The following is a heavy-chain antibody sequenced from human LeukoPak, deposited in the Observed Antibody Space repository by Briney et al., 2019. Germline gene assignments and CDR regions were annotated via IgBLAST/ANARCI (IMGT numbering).Heavy chain of an antibody. CDR2: INPSGGST. V-gene: IGHV1-46*01. J-gene: IGHJ5*02. CDR3: ARDNSVEDTAWWFDP. D-gene: IGHD4-23*01. CDR1: GYTFTGYY. Sequence: ASVKVCCKASGYTFTGYYMHWVRQAPGQGLEWMGIINPSGGSTSYAQKFQGRVTMTRDMSTSTDYMELSSLRSEDTAVYYCARDNSVEDTAWWFDPWGQGTLVTVSS.